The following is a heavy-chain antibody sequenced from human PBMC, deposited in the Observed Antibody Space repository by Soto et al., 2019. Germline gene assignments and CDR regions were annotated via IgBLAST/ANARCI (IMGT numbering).Heavy chain of an antibody. J-gene: IGHJ4*02. CDR1: GFTFAGYA. CDR3: AKEWGGFSSGWIIDF. V-gene: IGHV3-23*01. Sequence: EVQLLESGGGLVQPGGSLRLSCAASGFTFAGYAMTWVRQAPGRGLEWVSSITNGGGGRTYYADSVRGRFPISRDNSKNTLYLQMNNLRAEDTAVYYCAKEWGGFSSGWIIDFWGQGTLVTVSS. D-gene: IGHD6-19*01. CDR2: ITNGGGGRT.